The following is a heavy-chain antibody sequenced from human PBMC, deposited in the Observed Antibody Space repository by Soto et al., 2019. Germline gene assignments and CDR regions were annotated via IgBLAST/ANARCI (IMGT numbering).Heavy chain of an antibody. D-gene: IGHD6-6*01. CDR2: ISGSGGCT. CDR1: GLTFSSSA. J-gene: IGHJ4*02. Sequence: GGSLGLSYAASGLTFSSSAVSWVRKDQGKGLEWVSAISGSGGCTYYADSVKGRFTISRDNSKNTLYLQMNSLRAEDTAVYYCAKAPYSSSPRPFDYWGQGTLVTVSS. V-gene: IGHV3-23*01. CDR3: AKAPYSSSPRPFDY.